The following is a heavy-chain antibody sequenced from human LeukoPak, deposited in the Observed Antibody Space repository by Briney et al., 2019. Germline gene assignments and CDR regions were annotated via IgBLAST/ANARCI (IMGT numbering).Heavy chain of an antibody. CDR1: GGSFSGYY. CDR3: ARRARRDGYKGFDY. J-gene: IGHJ4*02. V-gene: IGHV4-34*01. Sequence: SETLSLTCAVYGGSFSGYYWSWIRQPPGKGLEWIGEINHSGSTNYNPSLKSRVTISVDTSKNQFSLKLSSVTAADTAVHYCARRARRDGYKGFDYWGQGTLVTVSS. CDR2: INHSGST. D-gene: IGHD5-24*01.